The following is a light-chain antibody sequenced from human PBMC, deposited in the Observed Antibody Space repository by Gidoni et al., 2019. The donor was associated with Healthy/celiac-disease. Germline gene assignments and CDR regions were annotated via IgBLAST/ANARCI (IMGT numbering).Light chain of an antibody. V-gene: IGKV1-39*01. CDR2: AAS. CDR3: QQSYSTPVYT. CDR1: QSISSY. Sequence: DIQMTQSPSSLSASVADRVTITCRASQSISSYLNWYQQKPGKAPKLLIYAASSLQSGVPSRFSGSGSGTDFTLTISSLQPEDFATYYCQQSYSTPVYTFXQXTKLEIK. J-gene: IGKJ2*01.